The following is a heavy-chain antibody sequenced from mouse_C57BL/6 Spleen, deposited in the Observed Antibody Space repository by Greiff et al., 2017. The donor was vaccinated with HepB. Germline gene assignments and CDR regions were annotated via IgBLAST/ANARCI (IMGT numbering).Heavy chain of an antibody. CDR1: GYTFTSYW. CDR2: IDPSDSET. J-gene: IGHJ2*01. Sequence: QVQLQQPGAELVRPGSSVKLSCKASGYTFTSYWMHWVKQRPIQGLEWIGNIDPSDSETHYNQKFKDKATLTVDKSSSTAYMQLSSLTSEDSAVYYYARRAAPYYFDYWGHGTTLTVAS. D-gene: IGHD6-1*01. CDR3: ARRAAPYYFDY. V-gene: IGHV1-52*01.